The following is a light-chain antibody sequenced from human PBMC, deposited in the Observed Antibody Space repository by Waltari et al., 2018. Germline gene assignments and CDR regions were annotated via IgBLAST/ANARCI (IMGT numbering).Light chain of an antibody. Sequence: EIVLPQPPGTLSLSTGERATLSCRASQSVGKSLAWYQHKPGQAPRLLIYDASSRATGIPDRFSGSGSGTDFSLTISRLEPEDFSVYYCQHYVTLPATFGQGTKVEV. CDR3: QHYVTLPAT. J-gene: IGKJ1*01. V-gene: IGKV3-20*01. CDR1: QSVGKS. CDR2: DAS.